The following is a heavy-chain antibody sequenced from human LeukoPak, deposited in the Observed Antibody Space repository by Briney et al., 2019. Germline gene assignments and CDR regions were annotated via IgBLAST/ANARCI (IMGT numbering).Heavy chain of an antibody. D-gene: IGHD2-21*02. V-gene: IGHV4-59*01. CDR1: RGSISRYY. J-gene: IGHJ3*02. Sequence: SETLSLTRTVSRGSISRYYWSSIWPPPGKGLEWIGYIYYIGSTNYNPSLTRRVTLSVDTSKHKFSLKLSSVTAGDTAVYYCAGREVVTAIRDAFDIWGQGTMVTVSS. CDR3: AGREVVTAIRDAFDI. CDR2: IYYIGST.